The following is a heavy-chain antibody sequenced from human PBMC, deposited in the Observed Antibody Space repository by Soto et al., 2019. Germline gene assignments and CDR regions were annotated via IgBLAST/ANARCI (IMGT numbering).Heavy chain of an antibody. CDR1: GYSFTSYW. CDR3: ARQSVTTPKNYYYYGMDV. CDR2: IDPSDSYT. V-gene: IGHV5-10-1*01. Sequence: PGESLKISCKGSGYSFTSYWISWVRQMPGKGLEWMGRIDPSDSYTNYSPSFQGHVTISADKSISTAYLQWSSLKASDTAMYYCARQSVTTPKNYYYYGMDVWGQGTTVTVSS. D-gene: IGHD4-17*01. J-gene: IGHJ6*02.